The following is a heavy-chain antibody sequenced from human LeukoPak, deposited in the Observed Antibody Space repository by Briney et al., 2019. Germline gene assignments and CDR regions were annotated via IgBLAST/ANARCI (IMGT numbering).Heavy chain of an antibody. CDR2: ISSSSSYI. Sequence: GGSLRLSCAASGFTFSSYSMNWVRQAPGKGLEWVSSISSSSSYIYYADSVKGRFTISRDNAKNSLYLQMNSLRAEDTAVYYCARDYGDTALPFDYWGQGTLVTVSS. V-gene: IGHV3-21*01. J-gene: IGHJ4*02. CDR3: ARDYGDTALPFDY. CDR1: GFTFSSYS. D-gene: IGHD5-18*01.